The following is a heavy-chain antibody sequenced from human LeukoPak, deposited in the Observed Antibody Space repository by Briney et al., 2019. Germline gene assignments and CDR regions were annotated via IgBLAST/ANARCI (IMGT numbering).Heavy chain of an antibody. CDR1: GYTFTSYG. V-gene: IGHV1-18*01. CDR2: ISGYNGNT. CDR3: ARCARVAVAVPNDY. J-gene: IGHJ4*02. D-gene: IGHD6-19*01. Sequence: ASVKVSCKASGYTFTSYGVNWVRQAPGQGLEWMGWISGYNGNTNYAQKFQGRVTMTTDTSTSTAYMELRSLRSDDTAVYYCARCARVAVAVPNDYWGQGTLVTVSS.